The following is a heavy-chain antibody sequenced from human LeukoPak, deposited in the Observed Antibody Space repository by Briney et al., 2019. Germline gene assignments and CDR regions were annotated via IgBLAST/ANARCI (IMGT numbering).Heavy chain of an antibody. J-gene: IGHJ4*02. CDR3: ARGHHHYDFWSGYTDY. CDR1: GFTFSNYW. V-gene: IGHV3-7*01. D-gene: IGHD3-3*01. CDR2: INQNGSTK. Sequence: SGGSLRLSCATSGFTFSNYWMTWVRQAPGKGLEWVANINQNGSTKFYVDSVKGRFTISRDNAKNSLYLQMNSLRAEDTAVYYCARGHHHYDFWSGYTDYWGQGTLVTVSS.